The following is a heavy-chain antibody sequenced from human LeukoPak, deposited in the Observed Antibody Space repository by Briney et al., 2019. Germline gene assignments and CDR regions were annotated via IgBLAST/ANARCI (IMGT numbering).Heavy chain of an antibody. V-gene: IGHV4-4*07. J-gene: IGHJ6*03. D-gene: IGHD5-18*01. Sequence: KPSETLSLTCTVSGGSISSYYWSWIRQPAGKGLEWIGRIYTSGSTNYNPSLKSRVTMSVDTSKNQFSLKLSSVTAADTAVYYCASEYPIQLWLPYYYYYMDVWGKGTTVTVSS. CDR2: IYTSGST. CDR1: GGSISSYY. CDR3: ASEYPIQLWLPYYYYYMDV.